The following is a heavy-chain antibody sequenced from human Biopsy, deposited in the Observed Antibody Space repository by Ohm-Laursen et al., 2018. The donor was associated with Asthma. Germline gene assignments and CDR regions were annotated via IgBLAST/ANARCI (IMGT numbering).Heavy chain of an antibody. CDR3: AKDFRGIAVAGDRGFDY. CDR1: GFTFSSSA. J-gene: IGHJ4*02. CDR2: ITGSGGTT. V-gene: IGHV3-23*01. Sequence: GSLRLSCAASGFTFSSSAMSWVRQAPGKGLGRVSAITGSGGTTYYADSVRGRFTISRDNSKSTLFLQMDSLSAEDTAVYYCAKDFRGIAVAGDRGFDYWGQGTLSPSPQ. D-gene: IGHD6-19*01.